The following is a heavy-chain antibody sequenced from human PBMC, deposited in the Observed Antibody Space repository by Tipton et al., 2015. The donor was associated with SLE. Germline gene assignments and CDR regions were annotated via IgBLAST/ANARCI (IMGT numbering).Heavy chain of an antibody. J-gene: IGHJ3*02. CDR2: INSDGSST. D-gene: IGHD3-10*01. Sequence: GSLRLSCAASRFTFSSYWMHWVRQAPGKGLVWLSRINSDGSSTTYADSVKGRFTISRDNAKNTLYLQMNSLRAEDTAVYYCARGLWFGELPYGDAFDIWGQGTMVTVSS. V-gene: IGHV3-74*01. CDR3: ARGLWFGELPYGDAFDI. CDR1: RFTFSSYW.